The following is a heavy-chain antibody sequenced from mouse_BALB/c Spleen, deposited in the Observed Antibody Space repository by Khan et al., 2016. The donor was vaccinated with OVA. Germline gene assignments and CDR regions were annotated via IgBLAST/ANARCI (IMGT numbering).Heavy chain of an antibody. Sequence: EVQLQQSGPELVKPGASVKIPCKASGYIFTDYNMDWVKQSPGKSLEWIGDINPNNGGTIYNQKFKGKATLTVDKSSSTAYMELRSLTSEDSAVYYCARTGDGSLGYWGQGTTLTVSS. CDR3: ARTGDGSLGY. D-gene: IGHD1-1*01. J-gene: IGHJ2*01. CDR2: INPNNGGT. V-gene: IGHV1-18*01. CDR1: GYIFTDYN.